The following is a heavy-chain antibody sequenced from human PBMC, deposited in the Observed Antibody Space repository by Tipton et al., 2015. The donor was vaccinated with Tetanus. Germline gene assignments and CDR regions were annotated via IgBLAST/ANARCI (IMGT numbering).Heavy chain of an antibody. Sequence: TLSLTCTVSGGSISSGGYYWSWIRQHPGKGLEWIGYIYYSGSAYYNPSLKSRVTISVDTSKNQFSLKPSSVTAADTAVYYCARGIMVRGVSRFDPWGQGTLVTVSS. CDR3: ARGIMVRGVSRFDP. CDR2: IYYSGSA. D-gene: IGHD3-10*01. J-gene: IGHJ5*02. V-gene: IGHV4-31*03. CDR1: GGSISSGGYY.